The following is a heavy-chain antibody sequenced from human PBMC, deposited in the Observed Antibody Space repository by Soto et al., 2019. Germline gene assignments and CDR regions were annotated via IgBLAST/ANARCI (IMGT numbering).Heavy chain of an antibody. V-gene: IGHV4-31*03. D-gene: IGHD3-22*01. J-gene: IGHJ5*02. CDR3: ARGDYYDKRQGWFDP. CDR2: IYYSGST. Sequence: SETLSLTCTVSGASISSGGYYWSWIRQHPGKGLEWIGYIYYSGSTYYNPSLKSRVTISVDTSKNQFSLKLSSVTAADTAVYYCARGDYYDKRQGWFDPWGQGTLVTVSS. CDR1: GASISSGGYY.